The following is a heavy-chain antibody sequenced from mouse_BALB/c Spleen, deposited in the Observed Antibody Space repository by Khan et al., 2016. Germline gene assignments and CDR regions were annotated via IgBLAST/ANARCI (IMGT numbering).Heavy chain of an antibody. Sequence: LVKTGASVKISCKASGYSFTGYYMHWVKQSHGKSLEWFGYISCYNGATNYNQKFKGKATFTVDTSSSPAYMQFNSLTSEDAAVYYGARGDYDGYYAMDYWGQGTSVTVSS. CDR2: ISCYNGAT. CDR1: GYSFTGYY. J-gene: IGHJ4*01. CDR3: ARGDYDGYYAMDY. V-gene: IGHV1S34*01. D-gene: IGHD2-4*01.